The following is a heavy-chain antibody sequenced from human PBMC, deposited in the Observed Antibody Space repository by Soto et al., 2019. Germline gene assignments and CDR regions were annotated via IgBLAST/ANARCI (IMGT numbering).Heavy chain of an antibody. CDR3: ARVQRYDSLTGSAPAYGMDV. V-gene: IGHV1-69*01. Sequence: QVHLVQYGAEMKRAGSSVRVSCKGLGGTISSDAISWVRQSPGRGLEWMGGIIPVIGAPNYGQRFQGRITITADESPNTAYMELSSLRPEDTAIYYCARVQRYDSLTGSAPAYGMDVWGQGTTVTVSS. J-gene: IGHJ6*02. CDR2: IIPVIGAP. D-gene: IGHD3-9*01. CDR1: GGTISSDA.